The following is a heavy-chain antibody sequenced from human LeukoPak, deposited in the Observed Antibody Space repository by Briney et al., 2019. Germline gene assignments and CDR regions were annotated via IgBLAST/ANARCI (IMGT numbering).Heavy chain of an antibody. CDR2: INHSGST. J-gene: IGHJ4*02. Sequence: SETLSLTCAVYGGSFSGYYWSWIRQPPGKGLERIGEINHSGSTNYNPSLKSRVTISVDTSKNQFSLKLSSVTAADTAVYYCARRAIAAAGNDYWGQGTLVTVSS. V-gene: IGHV4-34*01. CDR3: ARRAIAAAGNDY. CDR1: GGSFSGYY. D-gene: IGHD6-13*01.